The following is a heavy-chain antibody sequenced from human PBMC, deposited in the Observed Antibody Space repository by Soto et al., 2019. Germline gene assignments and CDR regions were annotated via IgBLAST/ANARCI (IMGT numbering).Heavy chain of an antibody. D-gene: IGHD5-18*01. V-gene: IGHV4-61*08. CDR3: ARIPVDTDTTYWFDP. Sequence: SETLSLTCPVSGDSVTSGDYYWSWIRQPPGKGLAWIGYMYYCGNTNYSPSLKSRVAISLDTSHNQFSLKLSSVTAADTAVYFCARIPVDTDTTYWFDPWGQGTLVT. J-gene: IGHJ5*01. CDR2: MYYCGNT. CDR1: GDSVTSGDYY.